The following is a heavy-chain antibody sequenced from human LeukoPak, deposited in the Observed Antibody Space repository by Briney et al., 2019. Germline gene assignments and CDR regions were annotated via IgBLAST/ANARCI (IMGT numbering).Heavy chain of an antibody. CDR2: IYHSGST. Sequence: SETLSLTCTVSGGSISSGGYYWGWIRQPPGKGLEWIGSIYHSGSTYYNPSLKSRVTISVDTSKNQFSLKLSSVTAADTAVYYCARGGSGSYYKNAEYFQHWGQGTLVTVSS. CDR1: GGSISSGGYY. CDR3: ARGGSGSYYKNAEYFQH. D-gene: IGHD3-10*01. J-gene: IGHJ1*01. V-gene: IGHV4-39*07.